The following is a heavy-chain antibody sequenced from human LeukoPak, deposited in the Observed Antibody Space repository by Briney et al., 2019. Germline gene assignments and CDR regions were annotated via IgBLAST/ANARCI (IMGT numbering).Heavy chain of an antibody. CDR1: GGSISSSSYY. CDR2: IYYSGST. D-gene: IGHD6-6*01. Sequence: SETLSLTCTVSGGSISSSSYYWGWIRQPPGKGLEWIGSIYYSGSTYYNPSLKSRVTISVDTSKNQFSLKLSSVTAADTAVYYCARHGPAKYSSLGMDVWGKGTTVTVSS. J-gene: IGHJ6*04. CDR3: ARHGPAKYSSLGMDV. V-gene: IGHV4-39*01.